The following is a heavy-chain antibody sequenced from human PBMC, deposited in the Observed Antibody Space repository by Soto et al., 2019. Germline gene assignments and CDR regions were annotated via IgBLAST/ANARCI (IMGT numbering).Heavy chain of an antibody. V-gene: IGHV3-23*01. CDR1: GFTFDDHA. J-gene: IGHJ4*02. CDR2: ISGSGGST. D-gene: IGHD6-19*01. Sequence: PGGSLRLSCAASGFTFDDHAMHWVRQAPGKGLEWVSAISGSGGSTYYADSVKGRFTISRDNSKNTLYLQMNSLRAEDTAVYYCADIAVAVKGSFDYWGQGTLVTVSS. CDR3: ADIAVAVKGSFDY.